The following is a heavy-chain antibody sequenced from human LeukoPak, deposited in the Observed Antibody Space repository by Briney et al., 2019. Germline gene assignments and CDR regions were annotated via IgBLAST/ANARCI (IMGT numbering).Heavy chain of an antibody. CDR1: GYTFTGYY. CDR3: ARDGCSGWCSGHDY. J-gene: IGHJ4*02. CDR2: INPNSGGT. Sequence: ASVKVSCKASGYTFTGYYMHWVRQAPGQGLEWMGWINPNSGGTNYARKFQGRVTMTRDTSISTAYMELSRLRSDDTAVYYCARDGCSGWCSGHDYWGQGTLVTVSS. V-gene: IGHV1-2*02. D-gene: IGHD6-19*01.